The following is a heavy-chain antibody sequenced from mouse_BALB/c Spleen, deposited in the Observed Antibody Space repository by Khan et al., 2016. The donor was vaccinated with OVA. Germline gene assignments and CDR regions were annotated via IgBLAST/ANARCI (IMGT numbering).Heavy chain of an antibody. V-gene: IGHV1-7*01. CDR3: TRDRIDY. Sequence: QVQLKQSGAERAKPGASVKMSCKASGYTFTTYWMHWVKQRPGQGLVWIGYINPTSGYTDYNEKFKDRATLSADKSSSTAYMQLSSLTSEDSAVYYCTRDRIDYWGQGTTLTVSS. CDR2: INPTSGYT. CDR1: GYTFTTYW. J-gene: IGHJ2*01.